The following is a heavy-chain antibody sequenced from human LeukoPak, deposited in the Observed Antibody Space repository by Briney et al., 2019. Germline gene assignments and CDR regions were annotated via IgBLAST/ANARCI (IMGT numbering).Heavy chain of an antibody. J-gene: IGHJ3*02. V-gene: IGHV4-59*01. CDR3: AGCNTTYGVSQRAFDI. CDR2: IYYSGST. Sequence: SETVSLTCTVSGGSISSYYWSWIRQPPGKGLEWIGSIYYSGSTNYNPSLKSRVTISVDTSKNQFSLKLSSVTGADTAVYCRAGCNTTYGVSQRAFDIWGQGTMVTVSS. D-gene: IGHD3-3*01. CDR1: GGSISSYY.